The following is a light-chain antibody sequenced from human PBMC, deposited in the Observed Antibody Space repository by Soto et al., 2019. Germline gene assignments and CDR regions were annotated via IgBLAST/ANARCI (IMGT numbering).Light chain of an antibody. CDR2: DAS. J-gene: IGKJ1*01. Sequence: IQMTQSPSTLSASVGDRVTITCRARHNIAKWFAWYQQKPGRAPRLLIYDASTLQTGVPSRFSGSGSGTEFTLTISGLRPDDFATYYCQHLDTYWPFGQGTKVEIK. CDR3: QHLDTYWP. CDR1: HNIAKW. V-gene: IGKV1-5*01.